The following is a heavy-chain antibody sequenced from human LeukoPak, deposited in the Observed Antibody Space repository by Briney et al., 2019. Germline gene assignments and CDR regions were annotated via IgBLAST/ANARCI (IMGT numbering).Heavy chain of an antibody. Sequence: GGSLRLSCAASGFTFSNAWMSWVRQAPGKGLEWVANIKPDGSEKYYLDSVKGRFTFSRDNAKNSLYLQMNSLRAEDTAVYFCARYCTFRTCSGTKFDYWGQGTLVTVSS. J-gene: IGHJ4*02. V-gene: IGHV3-7*01. CDR1: GFTFSNAW. CDR2: IKPDGSEK. D-gene: IGHD1-1*01. CDR3: ARYCTFRTCSGTKFDY.